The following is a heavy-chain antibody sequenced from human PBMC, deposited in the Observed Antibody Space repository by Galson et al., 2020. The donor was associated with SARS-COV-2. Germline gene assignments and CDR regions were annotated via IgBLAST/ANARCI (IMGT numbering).Heavy chain of an antibody. V-gene: IGHV3-30*18. CDR2: ISYDGSNK. CDR3: AKDRAYYDFWSGYFAAKDYYYYGMDV. CDR1: GFTFSSYG. D-gene: IGHD3-3*01. Sequence: GGSLRLSCAASGFTFSSYGMHWVRQAPGKGLEWVAVISYDGSNKYYADSVKGRFTISKDNSKNTLYLQMNSLRAEDTAVYYCAKDRAYYDFWSGYFAAKDYYYYGMDVWGQGTTVTVSS. J-gene: IGHJ6*02.